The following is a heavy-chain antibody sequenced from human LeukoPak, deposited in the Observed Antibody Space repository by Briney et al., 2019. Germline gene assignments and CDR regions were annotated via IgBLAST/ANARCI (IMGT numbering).Heavy chain of an antibody. CDR3: ARGAGASGGRDYYSDY. V-gene: IGHV3-30*04. J-gene: IGHJ4*02. CDR1: GFTFSGYA. Sequence: GGSLRLSCAASGFTFSGYALHWVRQAPGKGLEWVAVISNDANNKHYADSVKGRFTISRDNSKNTLYLQVNSLRPEDTAVYYCARGAGASGGRDYYSDYWGQGMLVAVSS. D-gene: IGHD6-13*01. CDR2: ISNDANNK.